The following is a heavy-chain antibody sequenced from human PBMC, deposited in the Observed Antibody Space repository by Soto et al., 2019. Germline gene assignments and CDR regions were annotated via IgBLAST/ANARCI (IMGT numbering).Heavy chain of an antibody. CDR3: AKRKTAASPPWDY. CDR1: GFPFSDFA. D-gene: IGHD6-13*01. Sequence: EVQLLESGGGLVQPGGSLRLSCAASGFPFSDFAMNWVRQRPGEGLEWVSTITNSGANTYYADSVRGRFTVSRDNSKNTLFLQMTSLRAEDTAMYYCAKRKTAASPPWDYWGQGTLVTVSS. J-gene: IGHJ4*02. CDR2: ITNSGANT. V-gene: IGHV3-23*01.